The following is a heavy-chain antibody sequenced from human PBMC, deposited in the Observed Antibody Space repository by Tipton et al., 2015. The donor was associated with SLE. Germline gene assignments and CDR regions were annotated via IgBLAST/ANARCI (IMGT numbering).Heavy chain of an antibody. J-gene: IGHJ4*02. Sequence: TLSLTCIVSGGSISYSSYSWVWIRQHPGKGLEWIGNIYYSGSTYYNSSLKSRVTISVDTSKNQFSLKLSSVTAADTAVYYCARGTGGYYSDPGFFDYWGQGTLVTVSS. CDR1: GGSISYSSYS. CDR3: ARGTGGYYSDPGFFDY. CDR2: IYYSGST. V-gene: IGHV4-31*03. D-gene: IGHD3-22*01.